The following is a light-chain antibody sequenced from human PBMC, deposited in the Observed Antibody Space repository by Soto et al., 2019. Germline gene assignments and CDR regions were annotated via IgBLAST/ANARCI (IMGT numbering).Light chain of an antibody. CDR3: QQYNFYPYT. Sequence: DIQMTQSPSTLSASVGDRVTITCRASQSISRWLAWYHQKPGKAPKLLISDVSTLQSGVPSRFSGSGSGTEFTLTISSLQPVDFSTYYCQQYNFYPYTFGQGTKLEI. CDR2: DVS. CDR1: QSISRW. V-gene: IGKV1-5*01. J-gene: IGKJ2*01.